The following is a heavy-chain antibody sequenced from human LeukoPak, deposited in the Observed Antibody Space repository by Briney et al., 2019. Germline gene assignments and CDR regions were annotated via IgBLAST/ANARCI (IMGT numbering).Heavy chain of an antibody. D-gene: IGHD6-6*01. J-gene: IGHJ4*02. CDR2: IQYDESNK. CDR1: GFTFSSYG. CDR3: GSGSSTGVY. V-gene: IGHV3-30*02. Sequence: GRSLRLSCAASGFTFSSYGLHWIRQAPGKGLEWVAFIQYDESNKYYADSVKGRFTISRDNSKNTLYLQMNSLRAEDTAVYYCGSGSSTGVYWGQGTLVTVSS.